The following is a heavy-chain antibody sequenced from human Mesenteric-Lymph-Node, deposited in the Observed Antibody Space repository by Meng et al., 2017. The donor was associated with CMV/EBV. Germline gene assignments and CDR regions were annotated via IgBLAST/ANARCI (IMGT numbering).Heavy chain of an antibody. Sequence: ASGFTFSSYAMSWVRQAPGIGLEWVSAITGGGGHTYYADSVRGRFTISRDNSKNTLYLQMNSLRADDTAVYFCAKERATVGATPFDYWGQGTLVTVSS. V-gene: IGHV3-23*01. CDR3: AKERATVGATPFDY. J-gene: IGHJ4*02. D-gene: IGHD1-26*01. CDR1: GFTFSSYA. CDR2: ITGGGGHT.